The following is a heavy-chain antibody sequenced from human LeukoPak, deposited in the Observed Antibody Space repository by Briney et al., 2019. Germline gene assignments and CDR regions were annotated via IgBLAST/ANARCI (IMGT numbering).Heavy chain of an antibody. Sequence: TSETLSLTCTVSGGSISSGGYYWSWIRQHPGKGLEWIGYIYYSGNTYYNPSLKSRVTISVDTSKNQFSLELSSVTAADTAVYYCARVWRGDTSGYYPLDNWGQGTLATVSS. D-gene: IGHD3-22*01. V-gene: IGHV4-31*03. J-gene: IGHJ4*02. CDR2: IYYSGNT. CDR3: ARVWRGDTSGYYPLDN. CDR1: GGSISSGGYY.